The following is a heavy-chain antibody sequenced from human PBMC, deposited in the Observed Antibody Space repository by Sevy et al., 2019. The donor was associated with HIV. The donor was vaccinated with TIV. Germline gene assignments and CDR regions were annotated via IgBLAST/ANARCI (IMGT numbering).Heavy chain of an antibody. CDR2: IYSGGRK. CDR1: GFTVSSNY. V-gene: IGHV3-53*01. D-gene: IGHD6-13*01. CDR3: AKDSSSWGGRYGY. Sequence: VGSLRLSCAASGFTVSSNYMSWVRQAPGKGLEWVSVIYSGGRKYNDDSVKGRCTISRDTSKNKVYLQMNSLRSDDPAVYYCAKDSSSWGGRYGYWGQGTLVTVSS. J-gene: IGHJ4*02.